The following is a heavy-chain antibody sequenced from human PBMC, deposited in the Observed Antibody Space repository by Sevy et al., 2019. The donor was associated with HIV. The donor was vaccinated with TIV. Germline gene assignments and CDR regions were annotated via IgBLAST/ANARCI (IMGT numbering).Heavy chain of an antibody. V-gene: IGHV3-48*01. CDR2: ISDSSDTI. CDR1: GFIFSNYY. D-gene: IGHD2-15*01. J-gene: IGHJ4*02. CDR3: ARVPARYCSSGSCYYGYFFDY. Sequence: GGCLRLSCAASGFIFSNYYMTWVRQAPGKGLEWISYISDSSDTISYADSVKGRFTISRDNAKNALYLQMSSLRGEDTAVYYCARVPARYCSSGSCYYGYFFDYWGQGTLVTVSS.